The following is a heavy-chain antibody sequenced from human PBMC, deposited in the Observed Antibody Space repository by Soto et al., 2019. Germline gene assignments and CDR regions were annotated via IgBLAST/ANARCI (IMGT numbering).Heavy chain of an antibody. CDR2: IYPGDSDT. CDR3: ARLTDNTWSAEYFHP. CDR1: GYSFTSYW. Sequence: PGESLKISCKGSGYSFTSYWIGWVRQMPGKGLEWMGIIYPGDSDTRYSPSFQGQVTISADKSISAAYLQWSRLKASDTAMYYCARLTDNTWSAEYFHPWGQGTLVTVSS. D-gene: IGHD1-1*01. J-gene: IGHJ1*01. V-gene: IGHV5-51*01.